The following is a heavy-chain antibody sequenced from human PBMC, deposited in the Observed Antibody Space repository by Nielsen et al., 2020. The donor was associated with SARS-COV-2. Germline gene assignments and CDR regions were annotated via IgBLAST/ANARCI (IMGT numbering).Heavy chain of an antibody. CDR1: GFTFSTYT. D-gene: IGHD2-15*01. J-gene: IGHJ3*02. Sequence: GGSLRLSCAGSGFTFSTYTMHWVRQAPGNGLEWVALISYDGSNQYYADSVKGRFTISRDNSKNTLYLQMNSLRAEDTAVYYCAKDVGYCSGGSCYSKGRWDAFDIWGQVTMVTVSS. CDR2: ISYDGSNQ. V-gene: IGHV3-30-3*01. CDR3: AKDVGYCSGGSCYSKGRWDAFDI.